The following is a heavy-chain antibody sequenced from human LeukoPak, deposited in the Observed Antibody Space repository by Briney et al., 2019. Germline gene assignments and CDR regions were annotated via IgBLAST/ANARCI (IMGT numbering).Heavy chain of an antibody. CDR2: ISYDGSNK. Sequence: GGSLRLSCAASGFTFSSYGMHWVRQAPGKGLEWVAFISYDGSNKYYADSVKGRFTIARDNSKNTLYLQMNSLRAEDTAVYYCAKEYCSSTSCYGGMDVWGQGTTVTVSS. J-gene: IGHJ6*02. CDR3: AKEYCSSTSCYGGMDV. CDR1: GFTFSSYG. V-gene: IGHV3-30*18. D-gene: IGHD2-2*01.